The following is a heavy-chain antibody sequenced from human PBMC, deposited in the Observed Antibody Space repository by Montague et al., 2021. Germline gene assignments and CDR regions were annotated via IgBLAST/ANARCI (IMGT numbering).Heavy chain of an antibody. CDR3: ASGSNYRDYISPFDY. D-gene: IGHD4-11*01. CDR1: GFTFTTYA. CDR2: VGSSGDIT. V-gene: IGHV3-23*01. Sequence: SLRLSCASSGFTFTTYAMNWVRQAPGRGPEWISGVGSSGDITYYADSVKGRFTISRDNSKNTLYLQMNSLRVDDTAVYYCASGSNYRDYISPFDYWGRGTLVTVSS. J-gene: IGHJ4*02.